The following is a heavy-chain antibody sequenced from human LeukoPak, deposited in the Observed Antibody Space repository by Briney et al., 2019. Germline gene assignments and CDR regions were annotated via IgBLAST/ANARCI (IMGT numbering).Heavy chain of an antibody. CDR3: AKDGVAVAGTDYFDY. Sequence: SGGSLRLSCAASGFTFSSFAMNWVRQAPGKGLEWVSTISGSGGNTYYADSVKGRFTISRDNSKNTLYLQMNSLRAEDTALYYCAKDGVAVAGTDYFDYWGQGTLVTVSS. CDR2: ISGSGGNT. J-gene: IGHJ4*02. D-gene: IGHD6-19*01. V-gene: IGHV3-23*01. CDR1: GFTFSSFA.